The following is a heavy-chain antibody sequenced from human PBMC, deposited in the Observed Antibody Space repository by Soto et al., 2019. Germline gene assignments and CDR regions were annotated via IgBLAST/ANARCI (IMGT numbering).Heavy chain of an antibody. CDR2: IWYDGSNK. D-gene: IGHD3-16*02. J-gene: IGHJ4*02. V-gene: IGHV3-33*01. CDR1: GFTFSSYG. Sequence: GGSLRLSCAASGFTFSSYGMHWVRQAPGKGLEWVAVIWYDGSNKYYADSVKGRFTISRDNSKNTLYLQMNSRRAEDTAVYYCARDLRSMGHVGELSFLMDYWGQGTLVTVSS. CDR3: ARDLRSMGHVGELSFLMDY.